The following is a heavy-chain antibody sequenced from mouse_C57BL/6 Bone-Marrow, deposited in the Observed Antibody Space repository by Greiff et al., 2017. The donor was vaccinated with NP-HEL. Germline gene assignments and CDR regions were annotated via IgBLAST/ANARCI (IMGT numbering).Heavy chain of an antibody. CDR3: ARGDYGSSRFGYAMDY. V-gene: IGHV1-80*01. Sequence: VQLVESGAELVKPGASVKISCKASGYAFSSYWMNWVKERPGKGLEWIGQIYPGDGDTKYNGKFKGKATLTADKSSSTGYMQVSSRTSEDSAVYFCARGDYGSSRFGYAMDYWGQGTSVTGSS. CDR2: IYPGDGDT. D-gene: IGHD1-1*01. J-gene: IGHJ4*01. CDR1: GYAFSSYW.